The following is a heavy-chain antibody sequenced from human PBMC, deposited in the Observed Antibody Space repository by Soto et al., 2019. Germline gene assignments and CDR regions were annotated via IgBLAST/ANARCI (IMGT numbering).Heavy chain of an antibody. CDR2: ISYDGSNK. CDR3: ARELDGSGSYYNKRFDP. Sequence: QVQLVESGGGVVQPGRSLRLSCAASGFTFSSYAMHWVRQAPGKGLEWVAVISYDGSNKYYADSVKGRFTISRDNYKNTLYLQMNSLRAEDTAVYYCARELDGSGSYYNKRFDPWGQGTLVTVSS. V-gene: IGHV3-30-3*01. D-gene: IGHD3-10*01. J-gene: IGHJ5*02. CDR1: GFTFSSYA.